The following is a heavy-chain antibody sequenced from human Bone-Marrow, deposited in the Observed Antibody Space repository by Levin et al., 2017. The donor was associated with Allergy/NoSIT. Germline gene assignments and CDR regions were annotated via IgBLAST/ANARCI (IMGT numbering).Heavy chain of an antibody. CDR2: IYSSGST. CDR3: ARGNDDGDYFDY. J-gene: IGHJ4*02. Sequence: SETLSLTCTVSGGSISGGTYYWNWIRQPAGKGLEWIGRIYSSGSTNYNPSLKSRVTISVDTSKNHFSLKLRSVTAADTAVFYCARGNDDGDYFDYWGRGTLVTVSS. CDR1: GGSISGGTYY. V-gene: IGHV4-61*02. D-gene: IGHD4-17*01.